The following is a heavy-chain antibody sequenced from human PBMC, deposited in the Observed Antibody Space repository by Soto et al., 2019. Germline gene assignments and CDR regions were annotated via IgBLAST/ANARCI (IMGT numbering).Heavy chain of an antibody. V-gene: IGHV4-39*01. J-gene: IGHJ4*02. CDR2: IYYSGST. CDR3: ARRTAHCGGACASDY. Sequence: SETLSLTCTVSGGSISSSSYYWGWIRQPPGKGLEWIGSIYYSGSTYYNPSLKSRVTISVDTSKNQFSLKLSSVTAADTAVYYCARRTAHCGGACASDYWGQETLVTVSS. CDR1: GGSISSSSYY. D-gene: IGHD2-21*02.